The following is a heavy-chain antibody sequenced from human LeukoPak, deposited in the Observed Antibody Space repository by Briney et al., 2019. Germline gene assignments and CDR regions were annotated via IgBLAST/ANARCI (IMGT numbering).Heavy chain of an antibody. CDR1: GGSVSSYY. Sequence: SETLSLTCTVSGGSVSSYYWSWLRQPPGKGLEWVGYIYYSGSTNYNPSLKSRVTISVDTSKNQFSLKLSSVTAADTAVYYCARENSSGWYSGGEFDYWGQGTLVTVSS. CDR3: ARENSSGWYSGGEFDY. V-gene: IGHV4-59*02. D-gene: IGHD6-19*01. J-gene: IGHJ4*02. CDR2: IYYSGST.